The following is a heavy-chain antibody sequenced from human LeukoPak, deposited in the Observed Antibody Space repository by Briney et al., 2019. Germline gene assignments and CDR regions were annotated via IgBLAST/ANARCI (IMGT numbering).Heavy chain of an antibody. CDR2: ISWNSGSI. J-gene: IGHJ4*02. V-gene: IGHV3-9*01. Sequence: GGSLRLSCAASGFTFDDYAMHWVRQAPGKGLEWVSGISWNSGSIGYADSVKGRFTISRDNAKNSLYLQMNSLRAEDTALYYCAKDIHSSGWYSGAVNWGQGTLVTVSS. CDR1: GFTFDDYA. D-gene: IGHD6-19*01. CDR3: AKDIHSSGWYSGAVN.